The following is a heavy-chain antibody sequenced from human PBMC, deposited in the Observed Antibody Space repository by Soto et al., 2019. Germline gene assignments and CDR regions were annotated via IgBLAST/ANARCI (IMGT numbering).Heavy chain of an antibody. J-gene: IGHJ6*02. D-gene: IGHD3-10*01. CDR1: GYTFTSYG. V-gene: IGHV1-18*04. CDR2: ISGYNGNT. CDR3: ARAGKYYYGSGSPYYYGMDV. Sequence: QVQLVQSGAEVTKPGASVKVSCKASGYTFTSYGVSWVRQAPGQGLEWMGWISGYNGNTNYAQKLQGRVTMTTDTSTSTAYMELRSLRSDDTAVYYCARAGKYYYGSGSPYYYGMDVWGQGITVTGSS.